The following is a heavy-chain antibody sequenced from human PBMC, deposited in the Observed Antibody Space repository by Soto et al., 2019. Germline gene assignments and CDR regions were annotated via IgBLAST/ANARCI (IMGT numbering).Heavy chain of an antibody. V-gene: IGHV1-18*04. CDR3: ARDEGYSYGSYYYYYGMDV. J-gene: IGHJ6*02. CDR1: GYTFTSYG. CDR2: ISAYNGNT. Sequence: VASVKVSCKASGYTFTSYGISWVRQAPGQGLEWMGWISAYNGNTNYAQKLQGRVTMTTDTSTSTAYMELRSLRSDDTAVYYCARDEGYSYGSYYYYYGMDVWGQGTTVTVS. D-gene: IGHD5-18*01.